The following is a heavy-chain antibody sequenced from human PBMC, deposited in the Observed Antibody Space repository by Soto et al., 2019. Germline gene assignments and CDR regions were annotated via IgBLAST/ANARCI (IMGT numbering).Heavy chain of an antibody. CDR3: ARLPDGSGYYLDY. J-gene: IGHJ4*02. D-gene: IGHD3-22*01. V-gene: IGHV4-59*05. CDR2: IYYSGST. Sequence: SETLSLTCTVSGGSISSYYWSWIRQPPGKGLEWIGSIYYSGSTYYNPSLKSRVTISVDTSKNQFSLKLSSVTAADTAVYYCARLPDGSGYYLDYWGQGTLVTVSS. CDR1: GGSISSYY.